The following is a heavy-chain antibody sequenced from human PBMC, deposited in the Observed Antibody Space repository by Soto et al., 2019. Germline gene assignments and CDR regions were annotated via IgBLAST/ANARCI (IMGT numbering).Heavy chain of an antibody. V-gene: IGHV4-34*01. Sequence: PSETLSLTCAVYGGSFRGYYWSWIRQPPGKGLEWIGEINHSGSTNYNPSLKSRVTISVDTSKNQFSLKLSSVTAADTAVYYCARGHYDYIWGSYRGIDYWGQGTLVTVSS. CDR1: GGSFRGYY. CDR2: INHSGST. D-gene: IGHD3-16*02. J-gene: IGHJ4*02. CDR3: ARGHYDYIWGSYRGIDY.